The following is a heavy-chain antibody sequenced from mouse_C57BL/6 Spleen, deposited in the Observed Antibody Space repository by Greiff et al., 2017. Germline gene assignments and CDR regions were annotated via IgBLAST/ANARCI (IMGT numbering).Heavy chain of an antibody. V-gene: IGHV1-82*01. Sequence: QVQLQQSGPELVKPGASVKISCKASGYAFSSSWMNWVKQRPGKGLEWIGRIYPGDGDTNYNGKFKGKATMTADKSSSTAYMQLSSLTSEDSSVYFCARGPTMVTSYFGYWGQGTTLTVSS. J-gene: IGHJ2*01. D-gene: IGHD2-9*01. CDR2: IYPGDGDT. CDR1: GYAFSSSW. CDR3: ARGPTMVTSYFGY.